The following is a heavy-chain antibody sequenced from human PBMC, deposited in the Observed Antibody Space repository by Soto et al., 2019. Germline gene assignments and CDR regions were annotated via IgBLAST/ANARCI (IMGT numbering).Heavy chain of an antibody. J-gene: IGHJ4*02. Sequence: GGSLRLSCSASGFTFSSYAMHWVRQAPGKGLEWVAAISSNGSTIYYADSVKGRFTISRDNAKNSLYLQMNSLRADDTAVYYCARRNMFDYWGQGTLVTVSS. CDR3: ARRNMFDY. CDR2: ISSNGSTI. CDR1: GFTFSSYA. V-gene: IGHV3-48*04.